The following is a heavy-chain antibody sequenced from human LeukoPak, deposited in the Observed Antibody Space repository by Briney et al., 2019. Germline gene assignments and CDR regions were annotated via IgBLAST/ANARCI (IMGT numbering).Heavy chain of an antibody. J-gene: IGHJ4*02. CDR3: ARDQGLLVVAGRFGY. D-gene: IGHD6-19*01. V-gene: IGHV3-21*01. CDR2: ISSSNSYI. Sequence: KAGGSLRLSCAASGFTFGSYSTNWVRQAPGKGLEWFSSISSSNSYIYNADSVKGRFTISRDNAKNSLYLQMNSLRAEDTAVYYCARDQGLLVVAGRFGYWGQGTLVTVSS. CDR1: GFTFGSYS.